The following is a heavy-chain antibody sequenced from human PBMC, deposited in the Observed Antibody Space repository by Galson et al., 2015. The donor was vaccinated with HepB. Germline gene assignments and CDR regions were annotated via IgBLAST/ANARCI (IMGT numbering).Heavy chain of an antibody. CDR2: IYPGDSDT. CDR3: ARLGCSSTSCYSYYYYYGMDV. V-gene: IGHV5-51*03. Sequence: QSGAEVKKPGESLKISCKGSGYSFTSYWIDWVRQMPGKGLEWMGIIYPGDSDTRYSPSFQGQVTISADKSISTAYLQWSSLKASDTAMYYCARLGCSSTSCYSYYYYYGMDVWGQGTTVTVSS. J-gene: IGHJ6*02. CDR1: GYSFTSYW. D-gene: IGHD2-2*01.